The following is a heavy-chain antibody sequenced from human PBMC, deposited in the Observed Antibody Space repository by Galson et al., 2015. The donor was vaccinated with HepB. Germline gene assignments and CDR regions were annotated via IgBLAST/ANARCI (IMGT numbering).Heavy chain of an antibody. Sequence: SLRLSCAASGFTFSGYAMRWVRQAPGKGLEWVSAISGSGGSTYYADSVKGRFTISRDNSKNTLYLQMNSLRAEDTAVYYCARGVVPAAIGAAFDIWGQGTMVTVSS. CDR2: ISGSGGST. V-gene: IGHV3-23*01. J-gene: IGHJ3*02. D-gene: IGHD2-2*01. CDR1: GFTFSGYA. CDR3: ARGVVPAAIGAAFDI.